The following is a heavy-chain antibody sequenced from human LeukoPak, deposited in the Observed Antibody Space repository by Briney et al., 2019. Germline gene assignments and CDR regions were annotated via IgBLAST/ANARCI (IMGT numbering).Heavy chain of an antibody. D-gene: IGHD5-18*01. V-gene: IGHV4-39*07. J-gene: IGHJ4*02. CDR1: GGSISSSTYY. CDR3: ARSGVQLWLPIDY. CDR2: IYYSGST. Sequence: SETLSLTCTVSGGSISSSTYYWGWIRQPPGKGLEWIGSIYYSGSTYYNPSLKSRVTISVDTSKNQFSLKLSSVTAADTAVYYCARSGVQLWLPIDYWGQGTLVTVSS.